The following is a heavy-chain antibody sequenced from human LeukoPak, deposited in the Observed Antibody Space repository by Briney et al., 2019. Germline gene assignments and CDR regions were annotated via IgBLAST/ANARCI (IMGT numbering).Heavy chain of an antibody. CDR2: IYYSGST. CDR3: ARNKGGSGAHSYYYYMDV. J-gene: IGHJ6*03. CDR1: GGSISSSSYY. V-gene: IGHV4-39*07. D-gene: IGHD2-15*01. Sequence: SETLSLTCTVSGGSISSSSYYWGWIRQPPGKGLEWIGSIYYSGSTNYNPSLKSRVTISVDKSKNQFSLKLSSVTAADTAVYYCARNKGGSGAHSYYYYMDVWGKGTTVTISS.